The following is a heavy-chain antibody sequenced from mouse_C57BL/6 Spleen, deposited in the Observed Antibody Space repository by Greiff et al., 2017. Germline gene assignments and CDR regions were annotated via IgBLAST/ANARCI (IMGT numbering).Heavy chain of an antibody. CDR2: IHPNSGST. V-gene: IGHV1-64*01. D-gene: IGHD3-3*01. CDR1: GYTFTSYW. J-gene: IGHJ3*01. CDR3: ARKDAARGFAY. Sequence: QVQLQQPGAELVKPGASVKLSCKASGYTFTSYWMHWVKQRPGQGLEWIGMIHPNSGSTNYNEKFKSKATLTVDKSSSTAYMQLSSLTSEDSAVYYCARKDAARGFAYWGQGTLVTVSA.